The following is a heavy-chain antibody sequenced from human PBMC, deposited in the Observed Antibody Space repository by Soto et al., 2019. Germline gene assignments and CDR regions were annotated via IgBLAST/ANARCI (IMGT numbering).Heavy chain of an antibody. CDR1: GGSIISADYY. CDR2: IYYSGST. V-gene: IGHV4-30-4*01. Sequence: QVQLQESGPGLVKPSQTLSLTCTVSGGSIISADYYWSWMRQPPGKGLEWIGYIYYSGSTYYNPFLKSRVRISLDTPKNQFSLKLTSVTASYTALYYCARPPSPAGDWFDPWGEGVLVTVSS. CDR3: ARPPSPAGDWFDP. J-gene: IGHJ5*02. D-gene: IGHD3-10*01.